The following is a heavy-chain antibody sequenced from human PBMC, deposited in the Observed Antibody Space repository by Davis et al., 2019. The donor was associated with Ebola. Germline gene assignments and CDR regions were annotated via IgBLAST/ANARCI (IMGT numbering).Heavy chain of an antibody. Sequence: ASVKVSCKASGYTFTSYGISWVRQAPGQGLEWMGWISAYNGNTNYAQKLQGRVTMTTDTSTSTAYMELRSLRSDDTAVYYCARDPITIFGPRDWYFDLWGRGTLVTVSS. CDR2: ISAYNGNT. V-gene: IGHV1-18*01. CDR1: GYTFTSYG. D-gene: IGHD3-3*01. CDR3: ARDPITIFGPRDWYFDL. J-gene: IGHJ2*01.